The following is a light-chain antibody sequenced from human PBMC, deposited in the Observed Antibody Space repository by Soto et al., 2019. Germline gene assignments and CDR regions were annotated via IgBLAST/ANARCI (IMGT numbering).Light chain of an antibody. CDR2: DTS. J-gene: IGKJ4*01. CDR1: QSVDIN. V-gene: IGKV3-15*01. CDR3: QPYNNWPLT. Sequence: EIVLTQSPGTLSLSPGERATLSCRASQSVDINLAWYQQKPGQAPRLLIYDTSTRATGVPTRFSGSRSGAEFTLTINSLQSEDFAVYYCQPYNNWPLTFGGGTKVDIK.